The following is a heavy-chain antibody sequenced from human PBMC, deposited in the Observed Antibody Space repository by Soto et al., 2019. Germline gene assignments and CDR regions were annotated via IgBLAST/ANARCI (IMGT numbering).Heavy chain of an antibody. CDR1: GYSFTSYW. J-gene: IGHJ6*02. CDR2: IYPGDSDT. CDR3: ARGRGYCSGGSCFFSGGYSYNYGMAV. Sequence: PGESLKISCKGSGYSFTSYWIGWVHQMPGKGLEWLGIIYPGDSDTRYSPSFQGQVTISADKSISTAYLQWSSLKASDTAMYYCARGRGYCSGGSCFFSGGYSYNYGMAVWGQGTTVTVSS. V-gene: IGHV5-51*07. D-gene: IGHD2-15*01.